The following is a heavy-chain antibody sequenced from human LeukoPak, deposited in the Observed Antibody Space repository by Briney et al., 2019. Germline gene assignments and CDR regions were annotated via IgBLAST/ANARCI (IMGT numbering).Heavy chain of an antibody. D-gene: IGHD1-7*01. V-gene: IGHV4-4*09. CDR1: GASISSHY. Sequence: SETLSLTCTVSGASISSHYWSLIRQPPGKGLEYIGYISTSGSTNYNPSLKSRDTISVDTSQNQFSLKMRSVTAADTAIYYCARLIPITRTTDYFDYWGQGALVTVSS. CDR3: ARLIPITRTTDYFDY. J-gene: IGHJ4*02. CDR2: ISTSGST.